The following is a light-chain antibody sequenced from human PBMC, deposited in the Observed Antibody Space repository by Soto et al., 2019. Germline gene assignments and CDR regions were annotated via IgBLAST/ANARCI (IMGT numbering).Light chain of an antibody. CDR3: QQRSNWPIT. CDR2: DAS. J-gene: IGKJ5*01. Sequence: TQSPSSLSASVGDRATITCRASQSISSWLAWYQQKPGQAPRLLIYDASNRATGIPARFSGSGSGTDFTLTISSLEPEDFAVYYCQQRSNWPITFGQGTRLEIK. V-gene: IGKV3-11*01. CDR1: QSISSW.